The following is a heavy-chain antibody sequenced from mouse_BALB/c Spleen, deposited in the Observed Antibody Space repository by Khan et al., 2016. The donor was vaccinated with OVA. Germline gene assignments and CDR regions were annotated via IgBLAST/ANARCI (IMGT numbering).Heavy chain of an antibody. V-gene: IGHV3-8*02. CDR3: ARSTDRYAFVY. CDR2: IIYTGYT. CDR1: GDSITTGY. D-gene: IGHD2-14*01. Sequence: EVQLQESGPSLVKPSHTLSLTCSVTGDSITTGYWNWIRKFPGNKLEYMGYIIYTGYTYYNPSLKSRISITRHTSNNQYYLQLNSVTDEDTATYYCARSTDRYAFVYWGQGTLVTVSA. J-gene: IGHJ3*01.